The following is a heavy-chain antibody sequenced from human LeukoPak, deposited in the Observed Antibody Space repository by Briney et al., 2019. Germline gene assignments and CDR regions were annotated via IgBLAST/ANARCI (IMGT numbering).Heavy chain of an antibody. CDR3: ARDHYGDYPGYYYYGMDV. Sequence: ASVKVPCKASAYTFTNYGVSWVRQAPGQGLEWMGWISVYNGNTNYAQKLQGRVTMTTDTSTNTAFMELRSLRSDDTAVYYCARDHYGDYPGYYYYGMDVWGQGTTVTVSS. J-gene: IGHJ6*02. D-gene: IGHD4-17*01. CDR1: AYTFTNYG. V-gene: IGHV1-18*01. CDR2: ISVYNGNT.